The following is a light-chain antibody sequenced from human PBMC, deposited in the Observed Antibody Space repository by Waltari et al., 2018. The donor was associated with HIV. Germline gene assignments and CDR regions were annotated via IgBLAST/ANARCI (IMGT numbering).Light chain of an antibody. J-gene: IGKJ2*01. CDR1: QDIRKY. Sequence: DIQMTQSPSSLSASVGDRVTITCQASQDIRKYLNWYKQKGGRAPKLLIFDASNLETGVPSRLTGSGSGTEFSFTLDGLRPEEIAACYAQQYYKSPPTFGHWTKGEI. CDR2: DAS. V-gene: IGKV1-33*01. CDR3: QQYYKSPPT.